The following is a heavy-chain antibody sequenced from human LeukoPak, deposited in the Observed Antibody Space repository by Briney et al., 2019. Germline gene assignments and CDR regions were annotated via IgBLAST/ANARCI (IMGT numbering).Heavy chain of an antibody. Sequence: SETLSLTCAVYGGSFSGYYRSWIRQPPGKGLEWIGEINHSGSTNYNPSLKSRVTISVDTSKNQFSLKLSSVTAADTAVYYCARGGQGSYPYRPPGYWGQGTLVTVSS. J-gene: IGHJ4*02. CDR2: INHSGST. D-gene: IGHD1-26*01. V-gene: IGHV4-34*01. CDR3: ARGGQGSYPYRPPGY. CDR1: GGSFSGYY.